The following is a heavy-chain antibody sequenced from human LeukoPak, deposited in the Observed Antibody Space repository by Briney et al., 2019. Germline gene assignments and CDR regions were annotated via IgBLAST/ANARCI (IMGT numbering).Heavy chain of an antibody. CDR1: GFTFSNYG. V-gene: IGHV3-30*02. D-gene: IGHD7-27*01. CDR2: IRYDGNNK. CDR3: AKGSSDWGSN. Sequence: GGSPGLSCAASGFTFSNYGMHWVRQAPGKGLEWVAFIRYDGNNKYYADSVKGRFTISRDNSKNTLYLQMDSLRGEDTAVYYCAKGSSDWGSNWGQGTLVTVSS. J-gene: IGHJ4*02.